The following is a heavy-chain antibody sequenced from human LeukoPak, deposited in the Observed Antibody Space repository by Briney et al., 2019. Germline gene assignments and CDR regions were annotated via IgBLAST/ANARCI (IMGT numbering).Heavy chain of an antibody. CDR2: IAYDGNNK. Sequence: PGGSLRLSCAASRFTFNSYAMHWVRQASGKGPEWVAVIAYDGNNKYYADSVKGRFIISRDNSRNTLYLQMNSLRAEDTAVYFCAKDFCNDGSCPPDYWGQGTLVTVSS. V-gene: IGHV3-30-3*01. CDR3: AKDFCNDGSCPPDY. J-gene: IGHJ4*02. CDR1: RFTFNSYA. D-gene: IGHD2-15*01.